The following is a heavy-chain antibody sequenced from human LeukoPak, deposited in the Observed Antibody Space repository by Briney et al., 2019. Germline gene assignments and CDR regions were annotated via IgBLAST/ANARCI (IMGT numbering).Heavy chain of an antibody. CDR2: IYHSGST. J-gene: IGHJ4*02. Sequence: SETLSLTCTVSGYSISSGYYWGWIRQPPGKGLEWIGSIYHSGSTYYNPSLKSRVTISVDTSKNQFSLKLSSVTAADTAVYYCARVRYDRSGYYKRGGYYFDYWGQGTLVTVSS. V-gene: IGHV4-38-2*02. CDR1: GYSISSGYY. D-gene: IGHD3-22*01. CDR3: ARVRYDRSGYYKRGGYYFDY.